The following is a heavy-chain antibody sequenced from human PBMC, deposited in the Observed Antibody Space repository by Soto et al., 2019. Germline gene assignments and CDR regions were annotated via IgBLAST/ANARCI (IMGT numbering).Heavy chain of an antibody. D-gene: IGHD3-22*01. Sequence: EVLLLESGGGLVQPGGSLRLSCSAAGFTFSSYAMNWVRQAPGTGLEWVSAISGSGRSTYYADSVKGQFTISRDNSRDTLFLHMSSLRAEDTAMYYCAKDPHRGGNYYSLDFDYWGQGNLVTVSS. CDR3: AKDPHRGGNYYSLDFDY. J-gene: IGHJ4*02. V-gene: IGHV3-23*01. CDR1: GFTFSSYA. CDR2: ISGSGRST.